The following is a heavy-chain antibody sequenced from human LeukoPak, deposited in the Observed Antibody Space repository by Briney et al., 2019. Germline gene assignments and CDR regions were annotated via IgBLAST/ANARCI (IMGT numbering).Heavy chain of an antibody. CDR1: GGSISSGGYY. CDR3: ARFVVVPANYYYYYMDV. D-gene: IGHD2-2*01. CDR2: IYYSGST. V-gene: IGHV4-31*03. J-gene: IGHJ6*03. Sequence: SETLSLTCTVSGGSISSGGYYWSWIRQHPGKGLEWIGYIYYSGSTYYNPSLKSRVTISVDTSKNQFSRKLSSVTAADTAVYYCARFVVVPANYYYYYMDVWGKGTTVTVSS.